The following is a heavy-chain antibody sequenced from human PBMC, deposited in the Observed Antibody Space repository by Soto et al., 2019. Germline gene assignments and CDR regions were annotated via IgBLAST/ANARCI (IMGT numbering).Heavy chain of an antibody. J-gene: IGHJ4*02. D-gene: IGHD6-13*01. CDR1: GGTFSSYA. V-gene: IGHV1-69*12. CDR2: IIPIFGTA. CDR3: ARVSSHGGDFDY. Sequence: QVQLVQSGAEVKKPGSSVKVSCKASGGTFSSYAISWLRQAPGQGLEWMGGIIPIFGTANYAQKFQGRVTITADESTRTGDMELSRLISEDTAVYYCARVSSHGGDFDYWGQGTLVTVSS.